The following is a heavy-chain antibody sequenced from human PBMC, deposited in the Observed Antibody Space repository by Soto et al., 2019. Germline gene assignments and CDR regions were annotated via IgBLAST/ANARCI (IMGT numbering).Heavy chain of an antibody. CDR2: INTYNGNT. CDR3: AMVDVYVTPSPQDV. V-gene: IGHV1-18*01. Sequence: QVQLVQSRAEVKNPGASVKVSCKASGYSFTRYGIAWARQAPGQGLEWMGWINTYNGNTNYAQNPQGRATLTTDTFTGTAYMELTSLRSNDTAIYYCAMVDVYVTPSPQDVWGQGTTVIVSS. J-gene: IGHJ6*02. D-gene: IGHD3-16*01. CDR1: GYSFTRYG.